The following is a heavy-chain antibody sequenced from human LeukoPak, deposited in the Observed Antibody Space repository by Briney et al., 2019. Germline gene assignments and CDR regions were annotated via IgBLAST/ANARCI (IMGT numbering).Heavy chain of an antibody. J-gene: IGHJ4*02. CDR3: VRAYGNSGSPQLPFDH. D-gene: IGHD5-12*01. Sequence: GGSLRLPCAASGYTFSNYAMNWVRQAPGKGLESVSVIGGSGSDTYYADSVKGRFTISRDNSKNTLYLQMSSLRAEDTALYYCVRAYGNSGSPQLPFDHWGQGALVTVSS. V-gene: IGHV3-23*01. CDR1: GYTFSNYA. CDR2: IGGSGSDT.